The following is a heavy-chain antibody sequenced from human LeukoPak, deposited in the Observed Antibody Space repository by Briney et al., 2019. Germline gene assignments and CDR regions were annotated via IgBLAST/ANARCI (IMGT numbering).Heavy chain of an antibody. V-gene: IGHV3-23*01. CDR1: GFTFSSYS. CDR2: ISDSGGGT. CDR3: AKYYYDSSGSRHFDY. D-gene: IGHD3-22*01. Sequence: GGSLRLSCAASGFTFSSYSMNWVRQAPGTGLEWVSAISDSGGGTYYAASVRGRFTISRDNSKNTLHLQMNSLRAEDTAVYYCAKYYYDSSGSRHFDYWGQGTLVTVSS. J-gene: IGHJ4*02.